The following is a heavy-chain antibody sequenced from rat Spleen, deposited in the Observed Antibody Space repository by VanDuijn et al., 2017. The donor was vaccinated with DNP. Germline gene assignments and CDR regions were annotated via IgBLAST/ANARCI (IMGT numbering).Heavy chain of an antibody. V-gene: IGHV4-2*01. D-gene: IGHD1-11*01. Sequence: EVKLVESGGGLVPPGSSLKLSCAASGFNFNDYWMGWVRQAPGKGLEWIGQINKDSSTITYIPSLKDKFTISRDNDQNTLYLQMSKLGSEDTAIYYCARGPNYGGYADYFDYWGQGVMVTVSS. CDR1: GFNFNDYW. CDR3: ARGPNYGGYADYFDY. J-gene: IGHJ2*01. CDR2: INKDSSTI.